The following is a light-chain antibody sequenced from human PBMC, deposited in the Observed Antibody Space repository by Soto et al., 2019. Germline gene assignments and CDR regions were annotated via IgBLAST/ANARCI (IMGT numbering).Light chain of an antibody. V-gene: IGKV3-15*01. CDR3: QQYNNWPRT. CDR1: QSVSSN. J-gene: IGKJ1*01. Sequence: EVVMTHSPDTLSVSPGETATLSCRASQSVSSNLAWYQQKLGQAPRLLIYGASTRATGISARFSGSGSGTEFTLTITSLQSEDFAIYYCQQYNNWPRTFGQGTKGDIK. CDR2: GAS.